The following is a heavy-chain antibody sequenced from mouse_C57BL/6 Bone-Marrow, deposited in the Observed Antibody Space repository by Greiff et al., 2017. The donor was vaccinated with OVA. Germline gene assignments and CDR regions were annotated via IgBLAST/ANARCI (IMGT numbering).Heavy chain of an antibody. CDR1: GFTFSDFY. V-gene: IGHV5-12*01. J-gene: IGHJ4*01. Sequence: EVHLVESGGGLVQPGGSLKLSCAASGFTFSDFYMYWIRQTPEKRLEWVAYISNGGGSTYYPDTVKGRFTISRDNAKNTLYLRRSRLKAEDTAMYYCARLDAMDYWGQGTSVTVSS. CDR2: ISNGGGST. CDR3: ARLDAMDY.